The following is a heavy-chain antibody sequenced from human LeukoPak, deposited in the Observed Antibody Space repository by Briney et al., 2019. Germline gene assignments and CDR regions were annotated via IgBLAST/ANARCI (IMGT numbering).Heavy chain of an antibody. CDR3: ALGTINKDYYFGMDV. J-gene: IGHJ6*02. V-gene: IGHV3-11*01. CDR1: GFTFSDYY. D-gene: IGHD2-8*01. Sequence: PGGSLRLSCAASGFTFSDYYMTWLRQAPGKGLEWLSYNSNSGTTVFYADSVKGRFTVSRDNAKRSLYLQIESLRDDDTAVYHCALGTINKDYYFGMDVWGQGTTVTVSS. CDR2: NSNSGTTV.